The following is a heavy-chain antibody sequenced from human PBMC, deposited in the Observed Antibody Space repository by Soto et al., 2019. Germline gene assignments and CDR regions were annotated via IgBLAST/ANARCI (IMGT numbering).Heavy chain of an antibody. V-gene: IGHV4-4*07. CDR1: GGSISNYY. CDR3: ARGNQVAMSDY. Sequence: QVQLQESGPGLVKPSETLSLTCAVSGGSISNYYWSWIRQPAGKGLEWIGRFYASGYTNSNPSLKSRVTMSLDISQNQCALRLSSVTAADTAVYYCARGNQVAMSDYWGQGTLVTVSS. CDR2: FYASGYT. J-gene: IGHJ4*02.